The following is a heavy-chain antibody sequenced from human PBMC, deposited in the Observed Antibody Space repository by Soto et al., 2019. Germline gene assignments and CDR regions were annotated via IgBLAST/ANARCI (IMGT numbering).Heavy chain of an antibody. D-gene: IGHD6-13*01. CDR1: GFTLSAYW. V-gene: IGHV3-7*05. CDR2: INRDGSKK. J-gene: IGHJ3*02. Sequence: EVQLAEAGGDLVQPGGSLRLSCEASGFTLSAYWMTWVRQAPGKGLEWVANINRDGSKKSYLDSVRGRFTISRDNVGNSLYLKMDSLRADDTALYYCARDVSPGSSSLYLDAFDIWGQGTMVTVSS. CDR3: ARDVSPGSSSLYLDAFDI.